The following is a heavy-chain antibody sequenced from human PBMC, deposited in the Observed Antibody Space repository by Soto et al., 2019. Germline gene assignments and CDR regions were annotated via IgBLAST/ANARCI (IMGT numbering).Heavy chain of an antibody. Sequence: RRLSCVASGLTFGSRAMSWVRQAPGGGLQWVATITDNGGDAKYADSVRGRFVISRGNSKKTLYLQMTSLTAEDSAMYFCARGSTESYPGSRIFDFWGRGTLVTVPQ. CDR1: GLTFGSRA. CDR2: ITDNGGDA. CDR3: ARGSTESYPGSRIFDF. J-gene: IGHJ4*02. D-gene: IGHD3-10*01. V-gene: IGHV3-23*01.